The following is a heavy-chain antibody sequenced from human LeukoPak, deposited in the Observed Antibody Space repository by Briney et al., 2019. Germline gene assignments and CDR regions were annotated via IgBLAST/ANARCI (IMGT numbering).Heavy chain of an antibody. D-gene: IGHD6-13*01. CDR2: IYHSGST. CDR3: ARVLPAAANYFDD. V-gene: IGHV4-38-2*02. Sequence: PSETPSLTCTVSGYSLSSCYYWGWIRPPPGKGLEWIGRIYHSGSTYYNPTLKSRVTISVDTSKNQFSLKLSSVTAADTAVYYCARVLPAAANYFDDWGQGTLVTVSS. J-gene: IGHJ4*02. CDR1: GYSLSSCYY.